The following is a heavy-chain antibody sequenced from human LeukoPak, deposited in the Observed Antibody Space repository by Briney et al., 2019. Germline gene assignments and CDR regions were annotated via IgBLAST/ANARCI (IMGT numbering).Heavy chain of an antibody. CDR1: GYSFTSYW. CDR3: AKVDRTYCSRSSCYALDY. CDR2: IYPGDSDT. J-gene: IGHJ4*02. V-gene: IGHV5-51*01. D-gene: IGHD2-2*01. Sequence: GESLKISCKGSGYSFTSYWIGWVRQMPGKGLEWMGIIYPGDSDTRYSPSFQGQVTISADKSITTAYLQWSSLKASDTAMYYCAKVDRTYCSRSSCYALDYWGQGTLVTVSS.